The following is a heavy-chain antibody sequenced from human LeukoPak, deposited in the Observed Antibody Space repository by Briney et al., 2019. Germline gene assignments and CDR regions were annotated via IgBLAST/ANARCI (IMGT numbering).Heavy chain of an antibody. V-gene: IGHV1-2*02. CDR2: INPNSGGT. CDR1: GGTFSSYA. Sequence: ASVKVSCKASGGTFSSYAISWVRQAPGQGLEWMGWINPNSGGTNCAQKFQGRVTMTRDTSTSTAYMELSRLRSDDTAVYYCARVVEAAEMGVWGKGTTVTVSS. D-gene: IGHD6-13*01. CDR3: ARVVEAAEMGV. J-gene: IGHJ6*04.